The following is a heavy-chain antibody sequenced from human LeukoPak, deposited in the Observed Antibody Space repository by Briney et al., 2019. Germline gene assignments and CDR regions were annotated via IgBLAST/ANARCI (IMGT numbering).Heavy chain of an antibody. V-gene: IGHV4-61*08. J-gene: IGHJ4*02. D-gene: IGHD3-10*01. Sequence: KPSETLSPTCTVSGGSVSCGDYYWSWIRQPPGKGLGWIGYIYYSVSTNYNPSLKSGVTMSVDSSKNQFSLKLSSVTAADTAVYYCARERYYGSESYPDYWGQGTLVTVSS. CDR3: ARERYYGSESYPDY. CDR1: GGSVSCGDYY. CDR2: IYYSVST.